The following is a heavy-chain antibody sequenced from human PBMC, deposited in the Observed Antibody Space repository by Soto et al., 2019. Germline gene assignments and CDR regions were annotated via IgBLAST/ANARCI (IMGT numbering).Heavy chain of an antibody. J-gene: IGHJ5*02. Sequence: ASVKGSCKASGYIFSNYSMQWVRQAPGQGLEWMGWINPGNGNTKYSQKFQGRVTLTRDTSASTVYMELRSLTSKDTAVYYCARVVKHFSGSGVHCLDTWRKRTLFTTCS. CDR2: INPGNGNT. V-gene: IGHV1-3*01. CDR3: ARVVKHFSGSGVHCLDT. CDR1: GYIFSNYS. D-gene: IGHD3-10*01.